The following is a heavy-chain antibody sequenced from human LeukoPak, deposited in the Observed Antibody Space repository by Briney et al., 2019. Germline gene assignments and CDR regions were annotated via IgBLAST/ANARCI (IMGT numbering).Heavy chain of an antibody. Sequence: SETLSLTCNVSGYSISSGYYWGWIRQPPGKGLEWIGYMFHAGSTYYNPSLKSRVTISIDKPKNQLSLKLRSVTAADTAIYFCAKNDVLEWFGDLSSGFDSWGQGTLVSVPS. J-gene: IGHJ4*02. V-gene: IGHV4-38-2*02. CDR3: AKNDVLEWFGDLSSGFDS. D-gene: IGHD3-10*01. CDR1: GYSISSGYY. CDR2: MFHAGST.